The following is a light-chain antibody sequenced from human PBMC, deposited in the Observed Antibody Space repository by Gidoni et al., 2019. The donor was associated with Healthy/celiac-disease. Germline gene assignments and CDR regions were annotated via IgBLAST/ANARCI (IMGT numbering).Light chain of an antibody. CDR2: AAS. CDR1: QGISTS. CDR3: QQLNSYPFT. V-gene: IGKV1-9*01. Sequence: IQLTQSPSSLSASVGDRVTITCRASQGISTSLAWYQQKPGKAPNLLLYAASNLQSGVPSRFSGSGSGTEFTLTISSLQPEDFATYYCQQLNSYPFTFGGGTKVEIK. J-gene: IGKJ4*01.